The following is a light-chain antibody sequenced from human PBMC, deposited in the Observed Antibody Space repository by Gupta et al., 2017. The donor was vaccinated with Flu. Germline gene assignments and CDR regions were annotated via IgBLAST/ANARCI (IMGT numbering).Light chain of an antibody. V-gene: IGKV3-20*01. Sequence: GERAALSCRASESIGSLLAWYQQKAGQPPRLLIYGASSTAAGIPDRFRGSGSGTVFTLIISRLEPEDFAVYYCQRYGSSPFTFGPGTRV. J-gene: IGKJ3*01. CDR1: ESIGSL. CDR2: GAS. CDR3: QRYGSSPFT.